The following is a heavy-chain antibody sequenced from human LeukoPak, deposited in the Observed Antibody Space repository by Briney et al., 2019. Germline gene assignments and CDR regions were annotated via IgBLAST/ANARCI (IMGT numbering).Heavy chain of an antibody. CDR1: GGTFSSYT. CDR3: ARDYDFWSGYYWDY. CDR2: INPNSGGT. D-gene: IGHD3-3*01. J-gene: IGHJ4*02. V-gene: IGHV1-2*02. Sequence: ASVKVSCKASGGTFSSYTISWVRQAPGQGLEWMGRINPNSGGTNYAQKFQGRVTMTRDTSISTAYMELSRLRSDDTAVYYCARDYDFWSGYYWDYWGQGTLVTVSS.